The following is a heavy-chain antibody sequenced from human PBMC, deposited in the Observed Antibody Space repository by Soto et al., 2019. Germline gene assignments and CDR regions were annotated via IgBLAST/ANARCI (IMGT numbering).Heavy chain of an antibody. CDR1: ECAYLGCR. V-gene: IGHV3-33*01. D-gene: IGHD4-4*01. J-gene: IGHJ4*02. Sequence: GGSVRQTGAASECAYLGCRMLMVHQAPGKGLEWVAVIWYDGSNKYYADSVKGRFTISRDNSKNTLYLQMNSLRAEDTAVYYCARNSKRVKIDYWGQGTLVTVSS. CDR3: ARNSKRVKIDY. CDR2: IWYDGSNK.